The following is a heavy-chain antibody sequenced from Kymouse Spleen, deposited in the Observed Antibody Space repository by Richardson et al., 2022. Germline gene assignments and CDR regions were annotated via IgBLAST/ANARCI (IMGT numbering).Heavy chain of an antibody. V-gene: IGHV3-23*04. CDR2: ISGSGGST. Sequence: EVQLVESGGGLVQPGGSLRLSCAASGFTFSSYAMSWVRQAPGKGLEWVSAISGSGGSTYYADSVKGRFTISRDNSKNTLYLQMNSLRAEDTAVYYCAKEEIAAAGSYYYYYGMDVWGQGTTVTVSS. J-gene: IGHJ6*02. D-gene: IGHD6-13*01. CDR1: GFTFSSYA. CDR3: AKEEIAAAGSYYYYYGMDV.